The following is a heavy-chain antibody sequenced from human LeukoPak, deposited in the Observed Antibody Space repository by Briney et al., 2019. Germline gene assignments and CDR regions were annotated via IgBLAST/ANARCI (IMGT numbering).Heavy chain of an antibody. CDR1: GGSISSGSYY. CDR2: IYTSGST. CDR3: ARGTYYYGSGSYYMDV. V-gene: IGHV4-61*02. Sequence: SETLSLTCTVSGGSISSGSYYWSWIRQPAGKGLEWIGLIYTSGSTNYNPSLKSRVTISVDTSKNQFSLKLSSVTAADTAVYYCARGTYYYGSGSYYMDVWGKGTTVTVSS. J-gene: IGHJ6*03. D-gene: IGHD3-10*01.